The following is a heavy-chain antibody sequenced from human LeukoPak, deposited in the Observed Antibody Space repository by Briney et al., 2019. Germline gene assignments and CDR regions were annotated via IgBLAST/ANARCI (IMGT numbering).Heavy chain of an antibody. CDR3: ARDRAWNYFDY. J-gene: IGHJ4*02. CDR1: GFTFSRHG. Sequence: GGSLRLSCAPSGFTFSRHGMHWVRQAPGKGLEWVAIISNDGSRKYYAHSVKGRFTISRDNSKNTLYLQMDSLRAEDTAVYYCARDRAWNYFDYWGQGTLVTVSS. D-gene: IGHD3-3*01. CDR2: ISNDGSRK. V-gene: IGHV3-30*03.